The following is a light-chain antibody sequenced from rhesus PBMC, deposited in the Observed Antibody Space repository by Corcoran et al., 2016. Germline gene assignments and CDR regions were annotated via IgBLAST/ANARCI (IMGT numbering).Light chain of an antibody. CDR3: QQYSSRIFT. J-gene: IGKJ3*01. Sequence: DIQMTQSPSSLSASVGDTVTITCRASQGISSWLAWYQQKPGKAPKLLIYKASSFQSGVPSRFSGSGSGTDFTLTISSLQSEDFATYYCQQYSSRIFTFGPRTKLDIK. CDR2: KAS. CDR1: QGISSW. V-gene: IGKV1-22*01.